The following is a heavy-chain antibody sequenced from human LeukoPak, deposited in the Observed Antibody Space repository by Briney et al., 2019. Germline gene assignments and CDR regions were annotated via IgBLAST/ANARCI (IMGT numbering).Heavy chain of an antibody. J-gene: IGHJ5*02. D-gene: IGHD2-2*02. CDR2: IYHSGST. V-gene: IGHV4-38-2*02. CDR1: GYSISSGYY. CDR3: ARFCSSTSCYTRGSDP. Sequence: SETLSLTCTVPGYSISSGYYWGWIRQPPGKGLEWIGSIYHSGSTYYNPSLKSRVTISVDTSKNQFSLKLSSVTAADTAVYYCARFCSSTSCYTRGSDPWGQGTLVTVSS.